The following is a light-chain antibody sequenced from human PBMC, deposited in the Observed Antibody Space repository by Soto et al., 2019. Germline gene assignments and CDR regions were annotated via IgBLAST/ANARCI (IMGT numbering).Light chain of an antibody. V-gene: IGKV1-12*01. Sequence: DIHMTQSPSFVSASVGDRVTITCRASQGISSWLAWYQQKPGKAPELLNYAASSLRSGVASRFSGSGAGTDFSLTLSSLQPEDFATYYCQHAISCALTFGGGTKVEIK. CDR3: QHAISCALT. CDR2: AAS. CDR1: QGISSW. J-gene: IGKJ4*01.